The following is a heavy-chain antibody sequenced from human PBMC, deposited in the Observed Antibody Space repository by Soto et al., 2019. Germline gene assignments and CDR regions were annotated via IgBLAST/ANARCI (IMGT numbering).Heavy chain of an antibody. V-gene: IGHV4-30-4*01. J-gene: IGHJ5*02. CDR1: GASIRRTDYY. CDR3: VRTARQGAVAPHWFDR. D-gene: IGHD2-21*02. CDR2: VYYTGST. Sequence: SETLSLTCTVPGASIRRTDYYWSWIRQAPGKGLEWIGYVYYTGSTYYNPSLMSRLTISVDTSKNQFSLKLTSVTAAETAVYYCVRTARQGAVAPHWFDRWGQGTLVTVSS.